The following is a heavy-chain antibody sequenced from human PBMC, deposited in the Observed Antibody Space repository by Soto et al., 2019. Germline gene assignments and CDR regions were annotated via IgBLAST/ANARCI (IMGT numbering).Heavy chain of an antibody. Sequence: QLQLQESGPGLVKPSETLSLTCTVSGGSISSSSYYWGWIRQPPGKGLEWIGSIYYSGSTYYNPSLKSRVTISVDTSKNQFSLKLSSVTAADTAVYYCARIFGDGYAFDIWGQGTMVTVSS. J-gene: IGHJ3*02. CDR3: ARIFGDGYAFDI. CDR2: IYYSGST. D-gene: IGHD3-9*01. CDR1: GGSISSSSYY. V-gene: IGHV4-39*01.